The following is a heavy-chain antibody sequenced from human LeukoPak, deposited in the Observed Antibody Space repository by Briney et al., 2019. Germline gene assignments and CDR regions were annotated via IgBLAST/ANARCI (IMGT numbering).Heavy chain of an antibody. CDR2: MYYSGST. Sequence: SETLSLTCTASGGSMRGYYWSWIRQPPGKGLQWIAYMYYSGSTNYNPSLKSRVTISVDTSKNQFSLKLSSVTAADTAVYYCARVNDYYDSTSYYYFAFDIWGQGTMVTVSS. CDR1: GGSMRGYY. V-gene: IGHV4-59*01. D-gene: IGHD3-22*01. CDR3: ARVNDYYDSTSYYYFAFDI. J-gene: IGHJ3*02.